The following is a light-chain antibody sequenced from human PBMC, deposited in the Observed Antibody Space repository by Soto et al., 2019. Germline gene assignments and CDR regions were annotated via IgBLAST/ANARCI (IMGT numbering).Light chain of an antibody. CDR1: QSISSW. CDR3: QQYHTWWT. J-gene: IGKJ1*01. Sequence: DIQMTQSPSTLSASVGDRVTITCRASQSISSWLAWYQQKPGKAPKLLIYKASSLGSGVPSRFSGSGSGTEFTLTISSLQPDDFATYYCQQYHTWWTFGQGTKVEI. CDR2: KAS. V-gene: IGKV1-5*03.